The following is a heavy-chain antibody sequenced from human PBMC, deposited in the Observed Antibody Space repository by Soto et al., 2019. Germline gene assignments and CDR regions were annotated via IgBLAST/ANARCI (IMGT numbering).Heavy chain of an antibody. J-gene: IGHJ3*02. CDR3: ARAGVATIIPNAFDI. CDR1: GGTFSSYA. V-gene: IGHV1-69*13. Sequence: SVKVSCKASGGTFSSYAISWVRQAPGQGLEWMGGIIPIFGTANYAQKFQGRVTITADESTSTAYMELSSLRSEDTAVYYCARAGVATIIPNAFDIWGQGTMVTVSS. CDR2: IIPIFGTA. D-gene: IGHD5-12*01.